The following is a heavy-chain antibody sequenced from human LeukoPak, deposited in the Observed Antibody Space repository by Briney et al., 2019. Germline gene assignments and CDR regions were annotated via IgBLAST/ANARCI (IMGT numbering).Heavy chain of an antibody. J-gene: IGHJ4*02. D-gene: IGHD3-22*01. CDR3: ARRSYDSSGYYYVFDY. Sequence: SETLSLTCTVSGASISSSSYYWDWIRQPPGKGLEWIGSIYYSGSTYYNPSLKSRVTISVDTSKNQFSLKLSSVTAADTAVYYCARRSYDSSGYYYVFDYWGQGTLVTVSS. CDR2: IYYSGST. CDR1: GASISSSSYY. V-gene: IGHV4-39*01.